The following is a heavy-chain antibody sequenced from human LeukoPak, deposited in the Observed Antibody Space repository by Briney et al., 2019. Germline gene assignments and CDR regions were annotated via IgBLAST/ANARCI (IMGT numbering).Heavy chain of an antibody. Sequence: GRSLRLSCAASGFTFSSYGMHWVRQAPGRGLEWVAFIQFHGSDIFYADSVEGRFTISRDNSKNTLYLQMNSLRPEDTAVYYCAKDNPIEKVPGLGPGSWGQGTLVTVSS. D-gene: IGHD2-2*01. CDR2: IQFHGSDI. J-gene: IGHJ5*02. CDR3: AKDNPIEKVPGLGPGS. CDR1: GFTFSSYG. V-gene: IGHV3-30*02.